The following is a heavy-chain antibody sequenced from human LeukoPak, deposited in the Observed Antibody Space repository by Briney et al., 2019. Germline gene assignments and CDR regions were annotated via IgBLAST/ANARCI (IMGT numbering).Heavy chain of an antibody. D-gene: IGHD6-13*01. CDR2: ISSSNSTI. CDR3: ARDSIAAAGTGDY. J-gene: IGHJ4*02. CDR1: GFTFSSYS. V-gene: IGHV3-48*04. Sequence: GGSLRLSCAASGFTFSSYSMNWVRQAPGKGLEWVSYISSSNSTIYYADSVKGRFTISRDNAKNSLYLQMNSLRAEDTAVYYCARDSIAAAGTGDYWGQGTLVTVSS.